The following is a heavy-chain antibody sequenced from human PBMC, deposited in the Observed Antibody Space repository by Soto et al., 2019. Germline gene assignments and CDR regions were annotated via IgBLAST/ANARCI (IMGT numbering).Heavy chain of an antibody. CDR2: INPNSGGT. CDR3: ARALNWGSRYFDY. J-gene: IGHJ4*02. CDR1: GYTFTGYY. V-gene: IGHV1-2*04. Sequence: ASVKVSCKASGYTFTGYYMHWVRQAPGQGLEWMGLINPNSGGTNYAQKFQGWVTMTRDTSISTAYMELSRLRSDDTAVYYCARALNWGSRYFDYWGQGTLVTVSS. D-gene: IGHD7-27*01.